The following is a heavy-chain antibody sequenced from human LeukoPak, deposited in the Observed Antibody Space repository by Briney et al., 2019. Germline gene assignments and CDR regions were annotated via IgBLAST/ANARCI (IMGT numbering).Heavy chain of an antibody. D-gene: IGHD6-19*01. J-gene: IGHJ4*02. V-gene: IGHV3-7*03. CDR3: ASWGSVAGQRALDY. Sequence: PGGSLRLSCAASGFTFSRYWMTWVRQAPGKGLEWVATLIQDGREKHYVDSVKGRFTISRDNAKNSVYLEMNSLRAEDTAVYSCASWGSVAGQRALDYWGQGTLVTVSS. CDR1: GFTFSRYW. CDR2: LIQDGREK.